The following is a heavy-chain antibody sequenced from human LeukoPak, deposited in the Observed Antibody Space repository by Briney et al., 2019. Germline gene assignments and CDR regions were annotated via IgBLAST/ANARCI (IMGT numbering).Heavy chain of an antibody. V-gene: IGHV3-53*05. CDR3: AKDPYYYDSSGYPY. D-gene: IGHD3-22*01. CDR2: IYSGGST. Sequence: GGSLRLSCAASGFTVSSNYMSWVRQAPGKGLEWVSVIYSGGSTYYADSVKGRFTISRDNSKNTLYLQMNSLRAEDTAVYYCAKDPYYYDSSGYPYWGQGTLVTVSS. CDR1: GFTVSSNY. J-gene: IGHJ4*02.